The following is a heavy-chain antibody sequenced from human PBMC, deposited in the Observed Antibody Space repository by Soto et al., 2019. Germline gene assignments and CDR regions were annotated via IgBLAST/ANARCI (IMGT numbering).Heavy chain of an antibody. CDR1: GFTICSYA. Sequence: GGLLRVSCGASGFTICSYAMSWVRQAPGKGLEWVSAISGSGGSTYYADSVKGRFTISRDNSKNTLYLQMNSLRAEDTAVYYCAKEVSMIVVPDYWGQGTLVTVSS. J-gene: IGHJ4*02. D-gene: IGHD3-22*01. V-gene: IGHV3-23*01. CDR3: AKEVSMIVVPDY. CDR2: ISGSGGST.